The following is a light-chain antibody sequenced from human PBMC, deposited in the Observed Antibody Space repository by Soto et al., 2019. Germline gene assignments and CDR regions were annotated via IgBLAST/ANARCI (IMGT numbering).Light chain of an antibody. J-gene: IGLJ2*01. CDR1: SSNIGAGFD. Sequence: QSVLTQPPSVSGAPGQRVTISCTGSSSNIGAGFDVHWYQQLPGTAPRLLIYGDINRPSGVPDRFSGSKSGTSASLAITGLQADDEADYYCQSYDSSLSGREVFGGGTKLTVL. V-gene: IGLV1-40*01. CDR3: QSYDSSLSGREV. CDR2: GDI.